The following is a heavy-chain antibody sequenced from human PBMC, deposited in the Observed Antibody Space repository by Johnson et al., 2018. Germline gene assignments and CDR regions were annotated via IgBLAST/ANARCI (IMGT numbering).Heavy chain of an antibody. J-gene: IGHJ3*02. CDR1: GGSFSGYY. V-gene: IGHV4-34*01. Sequence: VQLQQWGAGLLKPSETLSLTCAVYGGSFSGYYWSWSRQPPGKGLEWIGEINHSGSTNYSPSLKSRVTISVDMSKNPFSLKLSSVTAAETAVYYCAKESGGGRDAFDIWGQGTMVTVSS. CDR3: AKESGGGRDAFDI. CDR2: INHSGST. D-gene: IGHD1-26*01.